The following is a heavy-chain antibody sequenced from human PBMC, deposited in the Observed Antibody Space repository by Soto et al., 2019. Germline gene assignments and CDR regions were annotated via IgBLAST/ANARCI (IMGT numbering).Heavy chain of an antibody. D-gene: IGHD5-18*01. CDR1: GFTVSSNY. J-gene: IGHJ4*02. V-gene: IGHV3-66*04. CDR2: IYSGGSA. CDR3: ARHGYSYGGGYFDN. Sequence: WGSMTLSCAASGFTVSSNYMGWVFQAPGKGLEWVSVIYSGGSAYYADSVKGRFTISRDNSKNTLYLQMNSLRAEDTAVYYCARHGYSYGGGYFDNWGQGTLVTV.